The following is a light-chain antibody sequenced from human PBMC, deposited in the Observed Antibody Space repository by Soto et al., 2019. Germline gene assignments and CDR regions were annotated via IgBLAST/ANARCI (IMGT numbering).Light chain of an antibody. CDR3: SAYTVSRTYV. CDR1: SSDVGAYNF. CDR2: NVY. J-gene: IGLJ1*01. V-gene: IGLV2-14*03. Sequence: QSVITQPASVSGSPGQSITISCTGTSSDVGAYNFVSWHQQHPGKAPKLMIYNVYDRPSGISYRFSGSKSGNTASLTISGLQGEDEADYYCSAYTVSRTYVFGTGTKVTXL.